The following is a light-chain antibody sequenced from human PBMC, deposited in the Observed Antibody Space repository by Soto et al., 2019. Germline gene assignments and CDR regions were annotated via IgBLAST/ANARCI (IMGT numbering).Light chain of an antibody. J-gene: IGLJ1*01. CDR1: SSDVGAYNY. V-gene: IGLV2-8*01. CDR2: EVS. CDR3: SSHATSTLYV. Sequence: QSVLTQPPSASGSPGQSVTISCTGTSSDVGAYNYVSWYQHHPGKAPKLIIYEVSKRPSGVPDRFSGSKSDNTASLTVSGLQAEDEADYYCSSHATSTLYVFGTGTKLTVL.